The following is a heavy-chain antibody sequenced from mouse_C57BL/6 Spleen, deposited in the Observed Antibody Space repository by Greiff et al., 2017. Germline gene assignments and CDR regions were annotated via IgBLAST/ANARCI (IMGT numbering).Heavy chain of an antibody. CDR3: ARRELTTVVAHYAMDY. CDR2: IFPGSGST. CDR1: GYTFTDYY. Sequence: QVQLQQSGPELVKPGASVKISCKASGYTFTDYYINWVKQRPGQGLEWIGWIFPGSGSTYYNEKFKGKATLTVDKSSSTAYMLLSSLTSEDSAVYFCARRELTTVVAHYAMDYWGQGTSVTVSS. V-gene: IGHV1-75*01. J-gene: IGHJ4*01. D-gene: IGHD1-1*01.